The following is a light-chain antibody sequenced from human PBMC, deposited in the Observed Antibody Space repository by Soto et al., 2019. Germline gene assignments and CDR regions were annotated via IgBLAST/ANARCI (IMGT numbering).Light chain of an antibody. CDR3: QQYNNWPLT. CDR2: GAS. CDR1: QSVSSN. Sequence: EIVITQSPSTLSVSPGERATLPCRASQSVSSNSAWYQQKPGQAPRLLIYGASTRATGIPARFSGSGSGTEFTLTISSLQSEDFAVYYCQQYNNWPLTFGQGTRLEI. J-gene: IGKJ5*01. V-gene: IGKV3-15*01.